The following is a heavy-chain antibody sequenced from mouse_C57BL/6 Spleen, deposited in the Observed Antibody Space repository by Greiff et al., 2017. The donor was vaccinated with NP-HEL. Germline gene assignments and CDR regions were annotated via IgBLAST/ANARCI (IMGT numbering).Heavy chain of an antibody. V-gene: IGHV7-3*01. CDR2: IRNKANGYTT. D-gene: IGHD2-4*01. J-gene: IGHJ4*01. CDR1: GFTFTDYY. Sequence: EVQGVESGGGLVQPGGSLSLSCAASGFTFTDYYMSWVRQPPGKALEWLGFIRNKANGYTTEYSASVKGRFTISKDNSQSILYLQMNALRDEDSATYYCARYSDYLYYAMDYWGQGTSVTVSS. CDR3: ARYSDYLYYAMDY.